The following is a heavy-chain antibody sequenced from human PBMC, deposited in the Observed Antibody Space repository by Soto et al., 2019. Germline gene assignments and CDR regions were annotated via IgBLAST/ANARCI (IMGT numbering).Heavy chain of an antibody. J-gene: IGHJ4*02. CDR3: ARDQGFGYSYGQPFDY. V-gene: IGHV1-69*13. Sequence: SVKVSFKSSGGTFSSYAISWVRQAPGQGLEWMGGIIPIFGTANYAQKFQGRVTITADESTSTAYMELSSLRSEDTAVYYCARDQGFGYSYGQPFDYWGQGTLVTVSS. CDR2: IIPIFGTA. D-gene: IGHD5-18*01. CDR1: GGTFSSYA.